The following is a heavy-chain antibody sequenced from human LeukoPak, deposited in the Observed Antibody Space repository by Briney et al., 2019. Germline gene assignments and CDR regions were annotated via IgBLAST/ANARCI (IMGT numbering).Heavy chain of an antibody. Sequence: TGGSLRLSCAASGFTFSSYEMNWVRQAPGKGLEWVSAISGSGGSTYYADSVKGRFTISRDNSKNTLYLQMNSLRAEDTAVYYCAKDQDYGGNLPGAGAFDIWGQGTMVTVSS. V-gene: IGHV3-23*01. D-gene: IGHD4-23*01. J-gene: IGHJ3*02. CDR2: ISGSGGST. CDR3: AKDQDYGGNLPGAGAFDI. CDR1: GFTFSSYE.